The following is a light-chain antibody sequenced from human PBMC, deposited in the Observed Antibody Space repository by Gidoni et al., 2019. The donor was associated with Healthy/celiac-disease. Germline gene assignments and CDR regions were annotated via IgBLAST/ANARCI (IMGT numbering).Light chain of an antibody. CDR3: QQYNSWPT. CDR2: MAS. J-gene: IGKJ4*01. Sequence: ITRRASQSTSSWLALYQQKPGKAPKLLIYMASSLGTEVPARFSVSGSGTEFALTISSLQPDDFATYYCQQYNSWPTFXGXTKVEIK. CDR1: QSTSSW. V-gene: IGKV1-5*03.